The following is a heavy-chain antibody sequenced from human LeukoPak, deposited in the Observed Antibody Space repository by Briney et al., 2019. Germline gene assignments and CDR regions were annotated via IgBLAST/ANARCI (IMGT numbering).Heavy chain of an antibody. Sequence: PSETLSLTCTVSGGSISVYYWSWIRQPPGKGLEWIGYIYYSGSTNYNTSLKSRVTISVDTSKNQFSLKLTSVTAADTAVYYCAREERYYDFWRGLGDWGQGTLVTVSS. V-gene: IGHV4-59*01. CDR1: GGSISVYY. J-gene: IGHJ4*02. D-gene: IGHD3-3*01. CDR2: IYYSGST. CDR3: AREERYYDFWRGLGD.